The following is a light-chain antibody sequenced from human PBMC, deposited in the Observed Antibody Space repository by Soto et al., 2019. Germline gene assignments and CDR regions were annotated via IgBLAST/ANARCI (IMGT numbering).Light chain of an antibody. CDR2: EVS. Sequence: QSALTQPASVSGSPGQSITISCTGTSGDVGNYNLVSWYQQYPGKAPKIMIYEVSKRPSGVSNRFSGSKSGNTASLTISGLQAEDEADYYCCSYATSSTYVFGTGTKVTVL. V-gene: IGLV2-23*02. J-gene: IGLJ1*01. CDR1: SGDVGNYNL. CDR3: CSYATSSTYV.